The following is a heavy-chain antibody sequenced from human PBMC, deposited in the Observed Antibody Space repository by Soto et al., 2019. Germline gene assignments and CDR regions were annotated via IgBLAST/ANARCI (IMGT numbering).Heavy chain of an antibody. J-gene: IGHJ4*02. V-gene: IGHV1-18*01. D-gene: IGHD3-22*01. CDR1: GYRYSSKG. Sequence: ASVKVCCKDYGYRYSSKGGQWLRQAPGQGLEWMGWIDPNNGNRNYAQKFEDRLSMTTATSTNTIYMELKSLKSDDTAIYYCARDRLRGYDSSGFYSWGQGTLVTVS. CDR3: ARDRLRGYDSSGFYS. CDR2: IDPNNGNR.